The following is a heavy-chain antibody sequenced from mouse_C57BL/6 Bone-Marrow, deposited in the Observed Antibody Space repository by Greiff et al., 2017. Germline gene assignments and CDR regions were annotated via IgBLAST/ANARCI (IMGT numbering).Heavy chain of an antibody. V-gene: IGHV1-64*01. CDR2: IHPNSGST. CDR3: ARSHYYSNYLFAY. Sequence: QVQLKQPGAELVKPGASVKLSCKASGYTFTSYWMHWVKQRPGQGLEWIGMIHPNSGSTNYNEKFKSKATLTVDKSSSTAYMQLSSLTSEDSAVYYCARSHYYSNYLFAYWGQGTLVTVSA. D-gene: IGHD2-5*01. J-gene: IGHJ3*01. CDR1: GYTFTSYW.